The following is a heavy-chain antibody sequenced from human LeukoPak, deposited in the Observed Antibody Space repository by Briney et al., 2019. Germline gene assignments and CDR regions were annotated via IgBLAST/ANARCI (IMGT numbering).Heavy chain of an antibody. V-gene: IGHV3-43D*03. CDR1: GFTFHDYA. CDR3: GMGKSRDDFWSGYYPY. Sequence: PGGSLRLSCAASGFTFHDYAMHWVRQAPGKGLEGVSLISWDGGSTYYADSVKGRFNISRDNSKNSLYLQMNSLRAEDTAVYYFGMGKSRDDFWSGYYPYWGQGTLVTVSS. D-gene: IGHD3-3*01. CDR2: ISWDGGST. J-gene: IGHJ4*02.